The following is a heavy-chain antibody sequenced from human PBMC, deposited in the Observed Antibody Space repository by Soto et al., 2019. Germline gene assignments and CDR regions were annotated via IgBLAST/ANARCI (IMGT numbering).Heavy chain of an antibody. J-gene: IGHJ4*02. CDR1: GFTFSSYA. V-gene: IGHV3-23*01. CDR3: AKERWAAAGTPTIDY. Sequence: EVQLLESGGGLVQPGGSPRLSCAASGFTFSSYAMSWVRQAPGKGLEWVSAISGGTSSTYYADSVKGRFTISRDNSKNTLYLQLNSLRAEDTAVYYCAKERWAAAGTPTIDYWGQGTLVTVSS. D-gene: IGHD6-13*01. CDR2: ISGGTSST.